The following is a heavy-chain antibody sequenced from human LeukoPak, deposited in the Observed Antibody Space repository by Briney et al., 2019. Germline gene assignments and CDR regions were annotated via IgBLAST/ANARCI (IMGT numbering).Heavy chain of an antibody. V-gene: IGHV3-7*01. CDR1: GFTFSSYW. D-gene: IGHD3-10*01. J-gene: IGHJ5*02. Sequence: GGSLRLSCAASGFTFSSYWMSWVRQAPGKGLEWVANIKQDGSEEYYVDSVKGRFTISRDNAKNSLYLQMNSLRAEDTAVYYCAREPYYYGSGSDLRPFDPWGQGTLVTVSS. CDR2: IKQDGSEE. CDR3: AREPYYYGSGSDLRPFDP.